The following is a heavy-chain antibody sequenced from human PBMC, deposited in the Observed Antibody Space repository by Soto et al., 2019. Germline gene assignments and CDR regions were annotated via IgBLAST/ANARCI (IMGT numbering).Heavy chain of an antibody. D-gene: IGHD5-12*01. CDR3: ASEREGYHAYYYYGMDV. Sequence: QVQLVQSGAAVKKPGSSVRVSCKASGGTFNSYAFRWVRQAPGQGLEWMGRVIPLSGTTNLAQKFQGRVTITADEATSTVYMGVSRLRSGDTAVDYCASEREGYHAYYYYGMDVWGQGTTVSVSS. CDR1: GGTFNSYA. J-gene: IGHJ6*02. CDR2: VIPLSGTT. V-gene: IGHV1-69*01.